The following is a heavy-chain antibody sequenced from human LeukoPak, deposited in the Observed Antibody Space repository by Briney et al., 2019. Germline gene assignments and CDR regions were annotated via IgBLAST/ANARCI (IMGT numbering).Heavy chain of an antibody. CDR3: VRDSGYSYGHPFDY. V-gene: IGHV3-64*02. Sequence: GGSLRLSCAASGFTFSNAWMSWVRQAPGKGLEYVSGIRNNGGSTYYADSVKGRFTISGDNSKNTLYLQMGSLRAEDMAVYYCVRDSGYSYGHPFDYWGQGTLVTVSS. CDR1: GFTFSNAW. J-gene: IGHJ4*02. CDR2: IRNNGGST. D-gene: IGHD5-18*01.